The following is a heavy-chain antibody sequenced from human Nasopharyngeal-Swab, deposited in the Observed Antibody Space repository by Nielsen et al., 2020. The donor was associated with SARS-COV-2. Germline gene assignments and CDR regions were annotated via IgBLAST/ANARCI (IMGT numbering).Heavy chain of an antibody. Sequence: SETLSLTCTVSGGSISSYYWSWIRQPPGKGQEWIGYIYYSGSTNYNPSLKSRVTISVDTSKNQFSLKLSSVTAADTAVYYCASGGSSWYGDWFDPWGQGTLVTVSS. CDR1: GGSISSYY. D-gene: IGHD6-13*01. CDR2: IYYSGST. CDR3: ASGGSSWYGDWFDP. V-gene: IGHV4-59*01. J-gene: IGHJ5*02.